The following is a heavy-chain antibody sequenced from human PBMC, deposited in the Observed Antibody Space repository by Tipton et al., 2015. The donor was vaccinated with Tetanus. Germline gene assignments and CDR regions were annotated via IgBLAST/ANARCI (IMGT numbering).Heavy chain of an antibody. V-gene: IGHV4-4*07. D-gene: IGHD5-24*01. CDR3: ARGDGSTLHY. Sequence: GLVKPSETLSLTCTVSGGSITSNYWTWIRQPAGKGLEWIGRIYAPGITNYNPSLKSRVSISVDTSKNQFSLNLSSVTAADTAVYYCARGDGSTLHYWGQGTLVTVSS. CDR1: GGSITSNY. CDR2: IYAPGIT. J-gene: IGHJ4*02.